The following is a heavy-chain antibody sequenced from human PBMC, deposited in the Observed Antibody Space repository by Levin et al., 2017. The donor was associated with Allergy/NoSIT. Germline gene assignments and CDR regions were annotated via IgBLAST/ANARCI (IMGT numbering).Heavy chain of an antibody. CDR1: GYTFTSYA. D-gene: IGHD2-2*01. Sequence: GGSLRLSCKASGYTFTSYAMHWVRQAPGQRLEWMGWINAGNGNTKYSQKFQGRVTITRDTSASTAYMELSSLRSEDTAVYYCARGTVVVPAAYVSPYYYYGMDVWGQGTTVTVSS. CDR2: INAGNGNT. CDR3: ARGTVVVPAAYVSPYYYYGMDV. V-gene: IGHV1-3*01. J-gene: IGHJ6*02.